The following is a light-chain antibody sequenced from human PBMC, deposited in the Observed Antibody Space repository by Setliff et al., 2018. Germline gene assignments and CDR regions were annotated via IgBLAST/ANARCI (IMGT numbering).Light chain of an antibody. J-gene: IGLJ3*02. Sequence: VVTQEPSLTVSPGGTVTLTCGSSTGTVTSDHYPYWFQQKPGQAPRTLIYDTNNKHSWTPTRFSGSLLGGKAALTLSGAQPEDEADYYCMISFSAARVLGGGTKVTVL. CDR2: DTN. CDR3: MISFSAARV. CDR1: TGTVTSDHY. V-gene: IGLV7-46*01.